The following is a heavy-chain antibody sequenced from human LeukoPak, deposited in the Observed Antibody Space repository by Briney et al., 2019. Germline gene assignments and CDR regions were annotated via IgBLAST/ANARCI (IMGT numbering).Heavy chain of an antibody. V-gene: IGHV3-48*01. CDR3: ARDRPLTYYDSSGYCH. D-gene: IGHD3-22*01. Sequence: GGSLRLSCAASGFTFSSYSMNWVRQAPGKGLEWVSYISSSSSTIYYADSVKGRFTISRDNAKNSLYLQMNSLRAEDTAVYYCARDRPLTYYDSSGYCHWGQGTLVTVSS. CDR1: GFTFSSYS. CDR2: ISSSSSTI. J-gene: IGHJ4*02.